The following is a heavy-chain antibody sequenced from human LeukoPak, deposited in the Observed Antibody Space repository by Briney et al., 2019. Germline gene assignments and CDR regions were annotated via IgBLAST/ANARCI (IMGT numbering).Heavy chain of an antibody. CDR1: GGSISSYY. CDR2: IYYSGST. V-gene: IGHV4-59*01. D-gene: IGHD3-10*01. Sequence: NTSEPLSLTCTVSGGSISSYYWSWIRQPPGRGLEWLGYIYYSGSTNYNPSLKSRVTISVDTSKNQFSLKLSSVTAADTAVYDCARGAYYYGSGSYYTFDYWGQGTLVTVSS. CDR3: ARGAYYYGSGSYYTFDY. J-gene: IGHJ4*02.